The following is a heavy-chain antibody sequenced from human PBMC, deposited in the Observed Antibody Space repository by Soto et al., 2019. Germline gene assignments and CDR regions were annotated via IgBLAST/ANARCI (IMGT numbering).Heavy chain of an antibody. J-gene: IGHJ4*02. Sequence: QITLKASGPTLVKPTETLTLTCSFSGFSLSAPGVGVGWVRQPRGQALEFLALIYWDDDQKFRPSLRNRLTISKDTSKNEVVLTMTNMDSVDSGTYYCVHTPNYRLGGLHYWGRGTLVTVSS. CDR3: VHTPNYRLGGLHY. CDR2: IYWDDDQ. D-gene: IGHD2-15*01. V-gene: IGHV2-5*02. CDR1: GFSLSAPGVG.